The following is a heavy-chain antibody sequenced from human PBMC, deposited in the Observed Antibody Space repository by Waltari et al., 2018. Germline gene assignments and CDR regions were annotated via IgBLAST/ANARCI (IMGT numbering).Heavy chain of an antibody. CDR1: GFSFSHYP. Sequence: EVQLLESGGDLVQPGGSLRLSCAASGFSFSHYPMAWGRQAPGRGVEWVSTMTAVGRSRNYADSVKGRFTISRDNSQNTLDLQMNTLRAEDTAVYFCAKADFGDPFWYFDLWGRGTLVTV. D-gene: IGHD4-17*01. CDR2: MTAVGRSR. J-gene: IGHJ2*01. V-gene: IGHV3-23*01. CDR3: AKADFGDPFWYFDL.